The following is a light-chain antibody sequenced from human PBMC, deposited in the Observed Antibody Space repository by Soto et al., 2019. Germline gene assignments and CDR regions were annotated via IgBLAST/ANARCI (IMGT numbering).Light chain of an antibody. CDR3: QQYSRWPRET. CDR1: QSVSSY. V-gene: IGKV3-11*01. J-gene: IGKJ3*01. Sequence: EIVLTQSPATLSLSPGDKVTLSCRASQSVSSYLSWYQQKPGQAPRLLIYEASKRATGIPARFSGSGSGTDFPLTISSLETEDFAVYFCQQYSRWPRETFGPGTKVDIQ. CDR2: EAS.